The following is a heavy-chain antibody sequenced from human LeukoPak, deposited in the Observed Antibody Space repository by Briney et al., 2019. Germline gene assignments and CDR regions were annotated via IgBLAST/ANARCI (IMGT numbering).Heavy chain of an antibody. CDR1: GYTFTGYY. J-gene: IGHJ5*02. CDR2: INPNSGGT. Sequence: ASVRVSCKASGYTFTGYYMHWVRQAPGQGLEWMGWINPNSGGTNYAQKFQGRVTMTRDTSISTAYMELSRLRSDDTAVYYCARDLGGFYDSSGYAGWFDPWGQGTLVTVSS. V-gene: IGHV1-2*02. D-gene: IGHD3-22*01. CDR3: ARDLGGFYDSSGYAGWFDP.